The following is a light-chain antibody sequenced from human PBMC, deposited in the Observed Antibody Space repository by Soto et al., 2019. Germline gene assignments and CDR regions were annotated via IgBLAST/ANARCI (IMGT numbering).Light chain of an antibody. Sequence: EKVLTQSPGTVCFSAGERSTLSGRASQSVSSSYLSWYQQKPGQAPRLLIYGARTRATGVPDRFSASGSGTDFSLTISRLEPEDFAVYYCQQYGTSPWTFGQVTMV. CDR3: QQYGTSPWT. CDR1: QSVSSSY. J-gene: IGKJ1*01. V-gene: IGKV3-20*01. CDR2: GAR.